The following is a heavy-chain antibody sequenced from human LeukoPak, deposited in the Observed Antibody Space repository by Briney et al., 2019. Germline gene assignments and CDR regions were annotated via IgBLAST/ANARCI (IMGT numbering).Heavy chain of an antibody. Sequence: GESLKISCKGSGYSFTSYWIGWVRQMPGKGLEWMGIIYPGDSDTRYSPSFQGQVTISADKSISTAYLQWSGLKASDTAMYYCARALRGYSSSWYWFDPWGQGTLVTVSS. D-gene: IGHD6-13*01. V-gene: IGHV5-51*01. CDR2: IYPGDSDT. J-gene: IGHJ5*02. CDR3: ARALRGYSSSWYWFDP. CDR1: GYSFTSYW.